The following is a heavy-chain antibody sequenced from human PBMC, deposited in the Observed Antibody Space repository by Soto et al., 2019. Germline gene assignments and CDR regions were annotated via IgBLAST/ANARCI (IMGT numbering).Heavy chain of an antibody. V-gene: IGHV5-51*01. D-gene: IGHD6-13*01. CDR2: IYPGDSDT. J-gene: IGHJ4*02. Sequence: GASLKISCEASKYSFTNYWIGWVRQMPGKGLEWMGIIYPGDSDTRYSPSFQGQVTISADKSISTAYLQWSSLKASDTAMYYCARSFGRPWYHFDYWGQGTLVTVSS. CDR3: ARSFGRPWYHFDY. CDR1: KYSFTNYW.